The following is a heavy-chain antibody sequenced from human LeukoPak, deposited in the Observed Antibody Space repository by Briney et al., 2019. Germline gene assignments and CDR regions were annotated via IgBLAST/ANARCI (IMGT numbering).Heavy chain of an antibody. D-gene: IGHD1-26*01. CDR1: GGSISSSSYY. CDR3: ARGGVGPTTNWFDP. J-gene: IGHJ5*02. V-gene: IGHV4-39*07. Sequence: SETLSLTCTVSGGSISSSSYYWGWIRQPPGKGLEWIGSIYYSGSTYYNPSLKSRVTISVDTSKNQFSLRLTSVTAADTAVFYCARGGVGPTTNWFDPWGQETLVTVSS. CDR2: IYYSGST.